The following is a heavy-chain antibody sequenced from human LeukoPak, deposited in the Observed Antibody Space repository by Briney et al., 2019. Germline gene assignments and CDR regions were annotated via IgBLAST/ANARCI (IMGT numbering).Heavy chain of an antibody. J-gene: IGHJ4*02. CDR1: GFTFSNHA. V-gene: IGHV3-23*01. CDR2: ISGDGGST. D-gene: IGHD3-10*01. CDR3: AKHLWRDLLWFGEGYYFGY. Sequence: GGSLRLSCAASGFTFSNHAMSWVRQAPGKGLECVSVISGDGGSTYYADSVRGRFTISRDISKNTLYLQMNSLRADDTAVYYCAKHLWRDLLWFGEGYYFGYWGQGTLVTVSS.